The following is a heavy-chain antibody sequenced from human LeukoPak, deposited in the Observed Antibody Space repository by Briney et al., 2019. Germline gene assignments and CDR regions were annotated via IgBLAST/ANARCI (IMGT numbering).Heavy chain of an antibody. V-gene: IGHV3-23*01. CDR2: ISGSGGST. CDR1: GFTLSSYA. CDR3: AKDQDYYDSSPNDY. D-gene: IGHD3-22*01. Sequence: GGSLRLSCAASGFTLSSYAMSWFRQAPGKGLEWVSAISGSGGSTYYADSVKGRFTISRDNSKNTLYLQMNSLRAEDTAVYYCAKDQDYYDSSPNDYWGQGTLVTVSS. J-gene: IGHJ4*02.